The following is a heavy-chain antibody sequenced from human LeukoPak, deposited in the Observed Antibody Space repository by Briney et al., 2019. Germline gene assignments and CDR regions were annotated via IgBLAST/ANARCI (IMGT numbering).Heavy chain of an antibody. D-gene: IGHD6-6*01. J-gene: IGHJ4*02. Sequence: RPSQTLSLTCTVSGGSISSGGYYWSWIRHHPGKRLEWIGYISNSGSTSYNPSLKSRVAISADTPKNQFSLKLSSVTAADTAVYYCARDQLAARTFDYWGQGTLVTVSS. CDR2: ISNSGST. CDR1: GGSISSGGYY. CDR3: ARDQLAARTFDY. V-gene: IGHV4-31*03.